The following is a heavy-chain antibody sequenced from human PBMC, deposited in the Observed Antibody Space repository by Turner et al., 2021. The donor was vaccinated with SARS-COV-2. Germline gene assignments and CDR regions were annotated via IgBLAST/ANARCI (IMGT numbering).Heavy chain of an antibody. Sequence: QVHLVESGGGVVQPGRSLRLSCAASGFIFRNYAMFWVLQAPGKGLDWVAVISHNGNSKYYADSVKGRVTISRDNSKNTLYLQMNSLKAEDTAVYYCARDTTKWGQGTLVTVSS. D-gene: IGHD1-26*01. V-gene: IGHV3-30-3*01. CDR3: ARDTTK. J-gene: IGHJ4*02. CDR2: ISHNGNSK. CDR1: GFIFRNYA.